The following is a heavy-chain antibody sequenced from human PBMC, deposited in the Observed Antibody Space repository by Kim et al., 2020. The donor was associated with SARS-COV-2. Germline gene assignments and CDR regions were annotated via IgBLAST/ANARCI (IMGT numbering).Heavy chain of an antibody. V-gene: IGHV1-69*13. Sequence: SVKVSCKASGGTFSSYAISWVRQAPGQGLEWMGGIIPIFGTANYAQKFQGRVTITADESTSTAYMELSSLRSEDTAVYYCARGKLDLYYYYGMDVWGQGTTVTVSS. J-gene: IGHJ6*02. CDR2: IIPIFGTA. D-gene: IGHD1-1*01. CDR3: ARGKLDLYYYYGMDV. CDR1: GGTFSSYA.